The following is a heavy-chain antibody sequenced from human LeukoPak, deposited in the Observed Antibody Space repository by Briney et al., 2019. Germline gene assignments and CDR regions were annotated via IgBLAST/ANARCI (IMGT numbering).Heavy chain of an antibody. J-gene: IGHJ3*02. Sequence: PSETLSLTCIVSGGSISSYYWSWIRQPPGKGVEWVGYIYYTGSTNYNPSRKSRVTISVDTSKNQPSLKLRSVTAADTAVYYCARQDSGTYLNPLDIWGQGTVVTVSS. CDR1: GGSISSYY. CDR3: ARQDSGTYLNPLDI. V-gene: IGHV4-59*08. D-gene: IGHD1-26*01. CDR2: IYYTGST.